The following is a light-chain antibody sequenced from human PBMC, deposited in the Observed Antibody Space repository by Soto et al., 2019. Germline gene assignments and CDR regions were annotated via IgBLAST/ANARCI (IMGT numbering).Light chain of an antibody. CDR1: QSIRTW. CDR2: RAS. J-gene: IGKJ1*01. Sequence: DIEMTQSPSTLSASIGDRVTITCRASQSIRTWLAWYQQKPGKVPKLLIYRASSLENGVPSRFSGSGSGTEFTLTISGLQPDDFATYYCQQYNRAWTFGQGIKVEIK. CDR3: QQYNRAWT. V-gene: IGKV1-5*03.